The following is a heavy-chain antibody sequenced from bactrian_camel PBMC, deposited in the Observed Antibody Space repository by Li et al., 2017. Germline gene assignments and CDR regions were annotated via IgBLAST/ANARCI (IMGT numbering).Heavy chain of an antibody. D-gene: IGHD2*01. CDR1: GFTSDDSG. CDR2: IYTDGSKT. J-gene: IGHJ6*01. Sequence: QVQLVESGGGSVQAGETLRLSCTASGFTSDDSGMGWYRQAPGKGLEWVSGIYTDGSKTAYADSVKGRFTISRDNAKSTVYLQMNSLKSEDTALYYCATAFGGGYYFDFGYWGQGTQVTVS. V-gene: IGHV3S7*01. CDR3: ATAFGGGYYFDFGY.